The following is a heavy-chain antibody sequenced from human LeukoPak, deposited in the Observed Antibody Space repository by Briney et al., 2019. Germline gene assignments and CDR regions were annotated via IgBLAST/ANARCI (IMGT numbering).Heavy chain of an antibody. J-gene: IGHJ6*04. CDR2: ISGSSSYI. V-gene: IGHV3-21*01. Sequence: GGSLRLSCAASGFTFSSYTMRWVRQAPGKGLEWVSSISGSSSYIYYADSVKGRFTISRDNAKNSLYLQMHSLRAEDTAVYYCARDLVDYYGSGSYPDLGVWGKGTTVTVSS. CDR1: GFTFSSYT. CDR3: ARDLVDYYGSGSYPDLGV. D-gene: IGHD3-10*01.